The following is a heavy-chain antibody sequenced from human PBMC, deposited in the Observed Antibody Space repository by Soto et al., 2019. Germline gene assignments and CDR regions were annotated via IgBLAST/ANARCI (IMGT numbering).Heavy chain of an antibody. V-gene: IGHV3-15*07. D-gene: IGHD4-4*01. J-gene: IGHJ4*02. CDR1: GFTFNSAW. Sequence: EVQLVESGGDLVKPGGSLRLSCAASGFTFNSAWMNWVRQAPGKGLEWVGRIKSKTDGGTTDYAAPVKGRFTISRDDSKDTLYLQMNSLKTEDTAVYYCTTDLPTLIPQVDYWGQGTLVTVSS. CDR2: IKSKTDGGTT. CDR3: TTDLPTLIPQVDY.